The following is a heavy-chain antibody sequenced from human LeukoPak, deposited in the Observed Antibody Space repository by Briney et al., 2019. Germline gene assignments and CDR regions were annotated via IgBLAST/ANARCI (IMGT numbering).Heavy chain of an antibody. CDR2: IGASGADT. V-gene: IGHV3-23*01. Sequence: SGGSLRLSCEASGFTFSSYAMAWVRQAPGKGPDWVSVIGASGADTYYSDSAKGRFTVSRDNSKDTLFLHMSSLRAEDTAVYFCATRPRDSSGYYLGAFDGWGQGTTVTVSS. J-gene: IGHJ3*01. D-gene: IGHD3-22*01. CDR1: GFTFSSYA. CDR3: ATRPRDSSGYYLGAFDG.